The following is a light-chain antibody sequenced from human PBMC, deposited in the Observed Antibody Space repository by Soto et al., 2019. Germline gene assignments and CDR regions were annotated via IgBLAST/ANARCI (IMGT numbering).Light chain of an antibody. CDR3: AAWDNSLVGGPA. Sequence: QSVLTQPPSASRTPGRRVTISCSGSNSNIGSKYVYWYQQLPGTAPKLLLYRNNQRPSGVPDRFSGSKSGTSASLAISGLRSEDEADYYCAAWDNSLVGGPAFGGGTKVTVL. V-gene: IGLV1-47*01. CDR1: NSNIGSKY. J-gene: IGLJ2*01. CDR2: RNN.